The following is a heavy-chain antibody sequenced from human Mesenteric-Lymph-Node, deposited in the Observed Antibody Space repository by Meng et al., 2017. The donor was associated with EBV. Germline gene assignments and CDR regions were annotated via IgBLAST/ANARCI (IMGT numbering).Heavy chain of an antibody. Sequence: QVQLVQSGAEVKKPGASVKVSCSSSGYTFNNYYIDWVRQAPGQGLEWMGRINPHNGDANYAQRFQGRVTMTRDTSISTVYMELSRLTSDDTAVYYCARDGRLEELSLSIWDYWGQGSLVTVSS. CDR2: INPHNGDA. D-gene: IGHD3-16*02. V-gene: IGHV1-2*06. CDR3: ARDGRLEELSLSIWDY. CDR1: GYTFNNYY. J-gene: IGHJ4*02.